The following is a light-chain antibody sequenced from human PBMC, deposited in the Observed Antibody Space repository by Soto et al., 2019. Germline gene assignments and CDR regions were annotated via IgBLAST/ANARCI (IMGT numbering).Light chain of an antibody. CDR1: NSNVGHYNY. V-gene: IGLV2-11*01. CDR3: CSYAGSSCI. J-gene: IGLJ2*01. Sequence: QSALTQPRSVSGSPGQSVTISCTGTNSNVGHYNYVSWYQQHPGKAPKLIIFDVDKRPSGVPDRFSGSKSGNTASLSISGLQAEDEAYYYCCSYAGSSCIFGGGTKVTVL. CDR2: DVD.